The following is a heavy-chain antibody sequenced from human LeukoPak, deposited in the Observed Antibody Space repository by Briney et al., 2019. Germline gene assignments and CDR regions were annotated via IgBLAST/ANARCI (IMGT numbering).Heavy chain of an antibody. CDR3: ARVIRAAPGKGYFDY. V-gene: IGHV3-23*01. CDR1: GFIFSTYA. Sequence: GGSLRLSCATSGFIFSTYALSWVRQAPGKGLEWASSISGSGGSTYHADSVRGRFTISRDSSRNTLYLQMNSLRAEDTAIYYCARVIRAAPGKGYFDYWGQGTLVTVSS. CDR2: ISGSGGST. D-gene: IGHD6-13*01. J-gene: IGHJ4*02.